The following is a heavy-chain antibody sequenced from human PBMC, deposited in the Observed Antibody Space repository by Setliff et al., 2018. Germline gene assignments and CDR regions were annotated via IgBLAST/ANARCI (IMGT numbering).Heavy chain of an antibody. D-gene: IGHD2-2*01. V-gene: IGHV5-51*01. CDR3: ARALYPSSFIGHNWFDP. Sequence: GESLKISCKDSASTFSNYWIVWVRQMPGKGLEWMGMIYPDDSDTKYHPSFQGQVTISAGKSISTAYLQWSSLKASDTAMYYCARALYPSSFIGHNWFDPWGQGTLVTVSS. J-gene: IGHJ5*02. CDR1: ASTFSNYW. CDR2: IYPDDSDT.